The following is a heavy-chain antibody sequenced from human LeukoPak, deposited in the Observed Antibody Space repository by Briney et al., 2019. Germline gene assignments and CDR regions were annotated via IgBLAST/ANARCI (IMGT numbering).Heavy chain of an antibody. D-gene: IGHD1-7*01. V-gene: IGHV3-30*02. J-gene: IGHJ4*02. Sequence: GGSLRLSCAASGFTFSSYGMHWVRQAPGKGLEWVAFIRYDGSNKYYADSVKGRFTISRDNSKNTLYLQMNSLRAEDTAVYYCARDGDSITGTSYFDYWGQGTLVTVSS. CDR2: IRYDGSNK. CDR1: GFTFSSYG. CDR3: ARDGDSITGTSYFDY.